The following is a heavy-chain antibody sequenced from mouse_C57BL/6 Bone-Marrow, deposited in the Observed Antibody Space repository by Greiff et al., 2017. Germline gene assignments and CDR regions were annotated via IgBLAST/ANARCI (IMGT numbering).Heavy chain of an antibody. D-gene: IGHD3-3*01. J-gene: IGHJ2*01. CDR2: IDPETGGT. Sequence: QVQLKESGAELVRPGASVTLSCKASGYTFTDYEMHWVKQTPVHGLEWIGAIDPETGGTAYNQKFKGKAILTADKSSSTAYMELRSLTSEDSAVYYCTRSPGTRNYFDYWGQGTTLTVSS. CDR3: TRSPGTRNYFDY. CDR1: GYTFTDYE. V-gene: IGHV1-15*01.